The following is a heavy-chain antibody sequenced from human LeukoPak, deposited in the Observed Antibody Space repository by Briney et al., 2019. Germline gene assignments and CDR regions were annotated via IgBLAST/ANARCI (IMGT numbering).Heavy chain of an antibody. CDR2: IYRSGST. Sequence: SETLSLTCTVSGGSITSSSYYWGWIRQPPGKGLEWIGEIYRSGSTNYNPSLKSRVTISVDKSKNQFSLKLSSATAADTAMYYCARYRGASGYHFDYWGQGTLVTVSS. J-gene: IGHJ4*02. CDR1: GGSITSSSYY. D-gene: IGHD5-12*01. V-gene: IGHV4-39*07. CDR3: ARYRGASGYHFDY.